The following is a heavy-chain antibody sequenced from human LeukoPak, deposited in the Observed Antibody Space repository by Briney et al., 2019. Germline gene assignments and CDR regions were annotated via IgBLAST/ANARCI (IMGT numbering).Heavy chain of an antibody. Sequence: SETLSLTCTVSGGSISSHYWSWIRQPPGKGLEWIGYIYYSGSTYYNPSLKSRVTISVDTSKNQFSLKLSSVTAADTAVYYCARDLSGWFDYWGQGTLVTVSS. CDR2: IYYSGST. D-gene: IGHD6-19*01. J-gene: IGHJ4*02. CDR1: GGSISSHY. CDR3: ARDLSGWFDY. V-gene: IGHV4-59*11.